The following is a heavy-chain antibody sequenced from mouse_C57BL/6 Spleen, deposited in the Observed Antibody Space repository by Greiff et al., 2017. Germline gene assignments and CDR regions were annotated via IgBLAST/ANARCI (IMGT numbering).Heavy chain of an antibody. V-gene: IGHV1-50*01. CDR1: GYTFTSYW. CDR3: ARRGSITTVVPIDY. CDR2: IDPSDSYT. D-gene: IGHD1-1*01. J-gene: IGHJ4*01. Sequence: VQLQQSGAELVKPGASVKLSCKASGYTFTSYWMQWVKQRPGQGLEWIGEIDPSDSYTNYNQKFKGKATLTVETSSSTAYMQLSSLTSEDSAFYYCARRGSITTVVPIDYWGQGTSVTVSS.